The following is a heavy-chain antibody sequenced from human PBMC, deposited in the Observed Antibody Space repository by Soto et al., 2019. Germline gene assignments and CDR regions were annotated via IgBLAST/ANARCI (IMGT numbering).Heavy chain of an antibody. CDR3: AKADYGDYPVYYYYYMDV. D-gene: IGHD4-17*01. J-gene: IGHJ6*03. CDR1: GFTFSSYA. V-gene: IGHV3-23*01. Sequence: GGSLRLSCAASGFTFSSYAMSWVRQAPGKGLEWVSAISGSGGSTYYADSVKGRFTISRENSKNTLYLQMNSLRAEDTAVYYCAKADYGDYPVYYYYYMDVWGKGTTVTVSS. CDR2: ISGSGGST.